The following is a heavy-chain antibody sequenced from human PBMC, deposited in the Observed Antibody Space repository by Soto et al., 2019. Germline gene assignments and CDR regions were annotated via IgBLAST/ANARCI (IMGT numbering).Heavy chain of an antibody. CDR3: ARDRDYIWGSYRRNDY. Sequence: EVQLVESGGGLVQPGGSLRLSCAASGFTFSSYSMNWVRQAPGKGLEWVSYISSSSSTIYYSDSVKGRFTISRDNAKNSLYLHMNSLRAEDTAVYYCARDRDYIWGSYRRNDYWGQGTLVTVSS. CDR2: ISSSSSTI. D-gene: IGHD3-16*02. J-gene: IGHJ4*02. V-gene: IGHV3-48*01. CDR1: GFTFSSYS.